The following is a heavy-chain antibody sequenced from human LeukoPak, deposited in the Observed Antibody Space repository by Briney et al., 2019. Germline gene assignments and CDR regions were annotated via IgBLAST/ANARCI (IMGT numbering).Heavy chain of an antibody. CDR1: GYSFTSYW. Sequence: GESLKISCKGSGYSFTSYWIGWVRQMPGKGLEWMGIIYPGDSDTRYSPSFQGQVTISADKSISTAYLQWSSLKASDTAMYYCARLDYDQKTGDAFDIWGQGTMVTVSS. CDR3: ARLDYDQKTGDAFDI. D-gene: IGHD3-22*01. CDR2: IYPGDSDT. J-gene: IGHJ3*02. V-gene: IGHV5-51*01.